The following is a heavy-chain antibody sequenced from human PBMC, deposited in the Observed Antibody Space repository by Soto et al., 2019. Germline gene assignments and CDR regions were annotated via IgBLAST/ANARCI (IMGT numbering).Heavy chain of an antibody. CDR2: ISSRSSYI. Sequence: EVQLVESGGGLVKPGGSLRLSCAASGFTLTPYSMNWVRQAPGKGLEWVSSISSRSSYIYYADSVRGRFTISRDNAKNSLYLQMNSLRAEDTAVYYCASSPGTPETPYYYYYMDVWGKGTTVTVSS. D-gene: IGHD1-1*01. CDR3: ASSPGTPETPYYYYYMDV. CDR1: GFTLTPYS. V-gene: IGHV3-21*01. J-gene: IGHJ6*03.